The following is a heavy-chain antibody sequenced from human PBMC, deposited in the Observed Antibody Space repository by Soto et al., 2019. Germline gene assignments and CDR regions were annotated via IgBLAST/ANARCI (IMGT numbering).Heavy chain of an antibody. CDR2: ISGSGGRV. V-gene: IGHV3-23*01. J-gene: IGHJ4*02. Sequence: GFLILSCADSGLSFGSDVMNWVRHAPGNGLEWVSGISGSGGRVYYAVSVKGRFTISRDNSRNTLYLRMSSLRAEDTAVYYCVKPPGYYYDSTTYYSVWGQGTLVTVSS. CDR3: VKPPGYYYDSTTYYSV. CDR1: GLSFGSDV. D-gene: IGHD3-22*01.